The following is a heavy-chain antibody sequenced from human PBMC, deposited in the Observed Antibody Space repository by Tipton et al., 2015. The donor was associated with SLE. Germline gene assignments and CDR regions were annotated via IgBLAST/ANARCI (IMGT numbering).Heavy chain of an antibody. J-gene: IGHJ4*02. D-gene: IGHD6-13*01. V-gene: IGHV3-7*03. CDR1: GFTFSSYW. CDR2: IKQDGSEK. CDR3: AKDPVAAAGSFSDY. Sequence: SLRLSCAASGFTFSSYWMSWVRQAPGKGLEWVANIKQDGSEKYYVDSVKGRFTISRDNSKNTLYLQMNSLRAEDTAVYYCAKDPVAAAGSFSDYWGQGTLVTVSS.